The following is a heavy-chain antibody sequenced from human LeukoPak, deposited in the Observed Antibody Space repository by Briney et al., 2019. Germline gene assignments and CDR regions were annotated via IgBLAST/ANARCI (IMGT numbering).Heavy chain of an antibody. J-gene: IGHJ4*02. CDR1: GGSISGYS. CDR2: IYYSGST. D-gene: IGHD3-3*01. V-gene: IGHV4-59*08. Sequence: SETLSLTCTVSGGSISGYSWSWIRQPPGKGLEWIGYIYYSGSTNYNPSLKSRVTISVDTSKNQFSLKLSSVTAADTAVYYCARQSYYDFWRGYFDYWGQGTLVTVSS. CDR3: ARQSYYDFWRGYFDY.